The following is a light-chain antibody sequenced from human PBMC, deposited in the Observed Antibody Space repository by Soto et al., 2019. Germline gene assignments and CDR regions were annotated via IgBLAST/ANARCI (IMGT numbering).Light chain of an antibody. Sequence: SYELTQSPSASVSPGQTATSACSGDKLGDKNVCWYQQKSGQSPVLVIYQDTKRPSGIPERFSGSNSGNTATLTISGAQAMDEADYYCQAWDSDTFYVFGTGTKLTVL. CDR1: KLGDKN. CDR3: QAWDSDTFYV. V-gene: IGLV3-1*01. CDR2: QDT. J-gene: IGLJ1*01.